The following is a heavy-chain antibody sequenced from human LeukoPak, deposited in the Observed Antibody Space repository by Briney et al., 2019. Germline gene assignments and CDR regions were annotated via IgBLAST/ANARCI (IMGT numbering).Heavy chain of an antibody. CDR2: IYTSGST. Sequence: SETLSLTCTVSGGSTSSGSYYWSWIRQPAGKGLEWIGRIYTSGSTNYNPSLKSRVTISVDTSKNQFSLKLSSVTAADTAVYYCARVWKYYYDSSGYDTWGQGTLVTVSS. J-gene: IGHJ5*02. CDR3: ARVWKYYYDSSGYDT. D-gene: IGHD3-22*01. CDR1: GGSTSSGSYY. V-gene: IGHV4-61*02.